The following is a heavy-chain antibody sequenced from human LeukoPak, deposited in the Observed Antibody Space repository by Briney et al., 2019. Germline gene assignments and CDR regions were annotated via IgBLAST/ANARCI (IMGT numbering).Heavy chain of an antibody. J-gene: IGHJ5*02. D-gene: IGHD6-13*01. CDR3: ARDTSFIAAAGIANWFDP. CDR1: GGSVSSGSYY. CDR2: IYYSGST. V-gene: IGHV4-61*01. Sequence: SETLSLTCTVSGGSVSSGSYYWSWIRQPPGKGLEWIGYIYYSGSTNYNPSLKSRVTISVDTSMNQFSLKLSSVTAADTAVYYCARDTSFIAAAGIANWFDPWGQGTLVTVSS.